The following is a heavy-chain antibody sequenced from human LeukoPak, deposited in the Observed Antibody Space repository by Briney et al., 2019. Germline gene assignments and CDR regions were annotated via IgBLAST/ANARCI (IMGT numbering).Heavy chain of an antibody. CDR3: ARENYRRGNWFDP. CDR2: IIPICGTA. D-gene: IGHD4-11*01. J-gene: IGHJ5*02. V-gene: IGHV1-69*05. Sequence: GASVKVSCKASGGTFSSYAISWVRQAPGQGLEWMGRIIPICGTANYAQKFQGRVTITTDESTSTAYMELSSLRSEDTAVYYCARENYRRGNWFDPWGQGTLVTVSS. CDR1: GGTFSSYA.